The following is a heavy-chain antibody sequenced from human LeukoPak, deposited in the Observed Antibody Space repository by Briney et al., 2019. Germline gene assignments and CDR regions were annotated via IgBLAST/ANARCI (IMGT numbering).Heavy chain of an antibody. CDR1: GGSISSSSYY. CDR2: IYYSGST. CDR3: ARGFGDDLEDRPFDY. J-gene: IGHJ4*02. D-gene: IGHD3-10*01. V-gene: IGHV4-39*01. Sequence: SETLSLTCTVSGGSISSSSYYWGWIRQPPGKGLEWIGSIYYSGSTYYNPSPKSRVTISVDTSKNQFSLKLSSVTAADTAVYYCARGFGDDLEDRPFDYWGQGTLVTVSS.